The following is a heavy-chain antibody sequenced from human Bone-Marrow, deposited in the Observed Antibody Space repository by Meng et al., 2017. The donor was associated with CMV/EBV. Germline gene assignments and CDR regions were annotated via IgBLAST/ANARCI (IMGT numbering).Heavy chain of an antibody. J-gene: IGHJ4*02. D-gene: IGHD3-10*01. CDR2: IDPNGGGT. Sequence: ASVKVSCKASEYTFTGYYIHWVRQAPGQGLEWMGWIDPNGGGTNYAQKFQDRVTMTSDTSIRTAYMELSRLSSVTAADTVVYYCARGRVYYYGSGTYYPLDYWGQGTLVTVSS. CDR3: ARGRVYYYGSGTYYPLDY. CDR1: EYTFTGYY. V-gene: IGHV1-2*02.